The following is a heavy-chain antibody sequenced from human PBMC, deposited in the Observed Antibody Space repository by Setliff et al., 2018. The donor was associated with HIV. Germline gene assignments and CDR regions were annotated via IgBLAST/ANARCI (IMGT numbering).Heavy chain of an antibody. CDR2: INTNSGCT. D-gene: IGHD5-12*01. CDR1: TYTFTTFY. CDR3: VRDDRGWLKHLD. V-gene: IGHV1-46*03. J-gene: IGHJ4*02. Sequence: ASVKVSCKASTYTFTTFYINWVRQAPGQGLEWIGIINTNSGCTSYAQKFQGRVTMTTDTSTGTFYMELNSLRSEDTAVYYCVRDDRGWLKHLDWGQGTLVTVSS.